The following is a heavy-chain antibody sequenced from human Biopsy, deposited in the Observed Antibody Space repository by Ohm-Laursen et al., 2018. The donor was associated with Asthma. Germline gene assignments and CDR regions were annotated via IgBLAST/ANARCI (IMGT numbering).Heavy chain of an antibody. CDR3: ARHWAWGSFFDY. Sequence: SETLSLTCTVSGGSMSSSSYYWGWIRQPPGKGLEWMGSITYTGSAYHNPSLNSRVTISVDTSKNHFSLKLSSVTAADTAVYYCARHWAWGSFFDYWGQGTPVTVSS. D-gene: IGHD7-27*01. V-gene: IGHV4-39*01. CDR1: GGSMSSSSYY. CDR2: ITYTGSA. J-gene: IGHJ4*02.